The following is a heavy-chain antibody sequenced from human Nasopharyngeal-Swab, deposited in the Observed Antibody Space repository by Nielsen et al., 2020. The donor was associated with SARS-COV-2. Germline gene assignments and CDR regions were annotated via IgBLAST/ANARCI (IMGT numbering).Heavy chain of an antibody. CDR3: TKDLNQRELHYGAFDI. J-gene: IGHJ3*02. D-gene: IGHD1-26*01. CDR1: GFSFSSYV. V-gene: IGHV3-23*01. CDR2: IRGSGGGT. Sequence: GGSLRLSCAVSGFSFSSYVMSWVRQVPGKGLEWVSAIRGSGGGTYSADSVKGRFTISRDSSKNTLYLQMNSLRTEDTALYYCTKDLNQRELHYGAFDIWGQGTMVTVSS.